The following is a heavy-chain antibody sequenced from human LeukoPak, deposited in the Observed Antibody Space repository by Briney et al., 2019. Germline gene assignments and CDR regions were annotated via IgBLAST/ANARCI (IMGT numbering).Heavy chain of an antibody. V-gene: IGHV3-74*01. CDR3: ARGYSSGYRIDY. Sequence: GGSLRLSCAASGFTFRNYWVHWVRQAPGKGLVWVSRINGDGSNTSYADSVKGRFTISRDNARNTLYLQMNSLRVEDTAVYYCARGYSSGYRIDYWGQGTLVTVSS. D-gene: IGHD3-22*01. CDR2: INGDGSNT. CDR1: GFTFRNYW. J-gene: IGHJ4*02.